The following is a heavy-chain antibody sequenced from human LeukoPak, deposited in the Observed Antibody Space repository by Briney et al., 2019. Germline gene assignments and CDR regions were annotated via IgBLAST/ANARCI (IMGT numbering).Heavy chain of an antibody. J-gene: IGHJ4*02. D-gene: IGHD3-22*01. V-gene: IGHV3-23*01. CDR2: ISGSGGST. CDR1: GFTFSSYE. Sequence: GGSLRLSCAASGFTFSSYEMNWVRQAPGKGLEWVSAISGSGGSTYYADSVKGRFTISRDNSKNTLYLQMNSLRAEDTAVYYCAKSRDSSGYYIGYWGQGTLVTVSS. CDR3: AKSRDSSGYYIGY.